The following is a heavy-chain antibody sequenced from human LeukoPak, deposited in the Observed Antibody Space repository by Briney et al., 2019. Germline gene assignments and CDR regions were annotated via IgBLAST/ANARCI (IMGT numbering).Heavy chain of an antibody. V-gene: IGHV4-59*01. CDR2: IFYSGGT. J-gene: IGHJ4*02. CDR3: AREYYGSSGYYNDY. Sequence: SETLSLTCTVSGGSISSYYWSWIRQPPGKGLECIGYIFYSGGTNYNPSLKSRVTISVDTSKNQFSLKLTSVTAADTAVYYCAREYYGSSGYYNDYWGQGALVTVSS. D-gene: IGHD3-22*01. CDR1: GGSISSYY.